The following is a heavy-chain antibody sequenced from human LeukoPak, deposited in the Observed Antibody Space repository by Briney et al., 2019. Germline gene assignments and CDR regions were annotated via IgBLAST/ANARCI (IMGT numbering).Heavy chain of an antibody. CDR3: ATDGAGIAAAGADY. V-gene: IGHV1-24*01. CDR1: GYTLTELS. D-gene: IGHD6-13*01. J-gene: IGHJ4*02. CDR2: FDTEDGET. Sequence: ASVKVSCKVSGYTLTELSMHWVRQAPGKGLEWMGGFDTEDGETIYAQKVQGRVTMTEDTSTDTAYMELSSLRSEDTAVYYCATDGAGIAAAGADYWGQGTLVTVSS.